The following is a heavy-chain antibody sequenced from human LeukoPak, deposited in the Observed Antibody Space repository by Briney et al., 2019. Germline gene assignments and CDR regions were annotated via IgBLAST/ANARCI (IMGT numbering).Heavy chain of an antibody. CDR3: AKDSVYDVDGGADY. CDR1: GFTFDDYA. J-gene: IGHJ4*02. D-gene: IGHD5/OR15-5a*01. CDR2: ISWNSGSI. V-gene: IGHV3-9*01. Sequence: GGSLRLSCAASGFTFDDYAMHWVRQAPGKGLEWVSGISWNSGSIGYADSVKGRFAISRDNAKNSLYLQMNSLRAEDTALYYCAKDSVYDVDGGADYWGQGTLVTVSS.